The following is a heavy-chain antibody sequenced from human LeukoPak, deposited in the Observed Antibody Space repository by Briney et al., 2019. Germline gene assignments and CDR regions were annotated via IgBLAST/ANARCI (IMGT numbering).Heavy chain of an antibody. Sequence: SQTLSLTFAISGDTVSSNSAAWNWLRQSPSRGLEWLGRTYYRSKWSNDYAVSVKSRITINPDTSKNQFSLQLNSVTPEDTAVYYCASGTYYRGFDAWGQGTLVTVSS. CDR3: ASGTYYRGFDA. V-gene: IGHV6-1*01. CDR2: TYYRSKWSN. CDR1: GDTVSSNSAA. D-gene: IGHD1-26*01. J-gene: IGHJ5*02.